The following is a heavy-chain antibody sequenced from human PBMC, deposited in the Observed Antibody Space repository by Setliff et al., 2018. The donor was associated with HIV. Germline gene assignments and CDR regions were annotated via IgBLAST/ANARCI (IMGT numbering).Heavy chain of an antibody. Sequence: PGGSLRLSCVASGFIFDNHAMHWVRQAPGRGLEWVAGTSWDNALPAYADSVKGRFTISRDNAKNSLYLQMNSLRAEDTAVYYCARAEGATSGSYYRNWGQGTLVTVSS. CDR3: ARAEGATSGSYYRN. CDR2: TSWDNALP. D-gene: IGHD1-26*01. J-gene: IGHJ4*02. CDR1: GFIFDNHA. V-gene: IGHV3-9*01.